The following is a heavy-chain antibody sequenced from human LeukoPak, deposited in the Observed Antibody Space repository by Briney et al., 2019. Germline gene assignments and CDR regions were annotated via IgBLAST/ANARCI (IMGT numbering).Heavy chain of an antibody. Sequence: SETLSLTCTVSGGSISGYYWSWIRQAPGKGLEWIGYIHYSGNTNYNPSLKSRVTISVDTSRNQFSLKLNSVTAADTAVYYCVRAGVTADWGQGTLVTVSS. CDR2: IHYSGNT. V-gene: IGHV4-59*12. CDR1: GGSISGYY. CDR3: VRAGVTAD. D-gene: IGHD2-21*02. J-gene: IGHJ4*02.